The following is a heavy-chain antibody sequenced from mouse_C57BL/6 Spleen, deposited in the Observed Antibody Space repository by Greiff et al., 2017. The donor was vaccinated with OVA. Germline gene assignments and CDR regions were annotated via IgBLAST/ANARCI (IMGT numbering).Heavy chain of an antibody. CDR1: GYTFTDYE. V-gene: IGHV1-15*01. CDR3: TRGAGRSYAMDY. CDR2: IDPETGGT. D-gene: IGHD1-1*01. J-gene: IGHJ4*01. Sequence: QVQLKESGAELVRPGASVTLSCKASGYTFTDYEMHWVKQTPVHGLEWIGAIDPETGGTAYNQKFKGKAILTADKSSSTAYMELRSLTSEDSAVYYCTRGAGRSYAMDYWGQGTSVTVSS.